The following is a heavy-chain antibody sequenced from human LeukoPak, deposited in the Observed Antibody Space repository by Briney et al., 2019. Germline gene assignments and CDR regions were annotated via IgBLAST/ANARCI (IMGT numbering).Heavy chain of an antibody. V-gene: IGHV3-53*01. Sequence: GGSLRLSCAASGFTVSSNYMSWVRQAPGKGLEWVSVIYSGGSTYYADSVKGRFTISRDDSKNTLYLQMNNLRAEDTAVYYCARDGGYGSYVSPSNWYFDLWGRGTLVTVSS. CDR1: GFTVSSNY. D-gene: IGHD1-26*01. CDR2: IYSGGST. CDR3: ARDGGYGSYVSPSNWYFDL. J-gene: IGHJ2*01.